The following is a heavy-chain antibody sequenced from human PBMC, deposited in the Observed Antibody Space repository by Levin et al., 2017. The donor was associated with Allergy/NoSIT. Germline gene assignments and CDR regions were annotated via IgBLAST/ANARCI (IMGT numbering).Heavy chain of an antibody. Sequence: PSETLSLTCAVYGGSFSGYYWSWIRQPPGKGLEWIGEINHSGSTNYNPSLKSRVTISVDTSKNQFSLKLSSVTAADTAVYYCARGKVQLERTFDYWGQGTLVTVSS. J-gene: IGHJ4*02. CDR1: GGSFSGYY. D-gene: IGHD1-1*01. V-gene: IGHV4-34*01. CDR2: INHSGST. CDR3: ARGKVQLERTFDY.